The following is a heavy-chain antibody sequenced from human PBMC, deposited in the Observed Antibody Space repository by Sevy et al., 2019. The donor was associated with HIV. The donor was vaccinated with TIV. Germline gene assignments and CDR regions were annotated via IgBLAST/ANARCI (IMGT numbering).Heavy chain of an antibody. CDR1: GFTFSGSA. J-gene: IGHJ6*03. Sequence: GGSLRLSCAASGFTFSGSAMVWVRQASGKGLEWVGHVRSRANSYATAYGASVKGRFTISREDSKNTAYLQMNSLKTEDTALYFCTRRYYDSSGPQHYYMDVWGKGTTVTVSS. CDR2: VRSRANSYAT. CDR3: TRRYYDSSGPQHYYMDV. D-gene: IGHD3-22*01. V-gene: IGHV3-73*01.